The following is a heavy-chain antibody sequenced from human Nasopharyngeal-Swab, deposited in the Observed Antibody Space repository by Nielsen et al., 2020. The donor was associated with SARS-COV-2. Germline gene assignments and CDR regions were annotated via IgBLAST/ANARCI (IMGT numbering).Heavy chain of an antibody. D-gene: IGHD6-13*01. CDR3: AKSTGDSSSWYEAEYFQH. CDR2: ISYDGSNK. Sequence: GESLKISCAASGFTFSSYGMHWVRQAPGKGLEWVAVISYDGSNKYYADSVKGRFTISRDNSKNTLYLQMNSLRAEDTAVYYCAKSTGDSSSWYEAEYFQHWGQGTLVTVSS. J-gene: IGHJ1*01. V-gene: IGHV3-30*18. CDR1: GFTFSSYG.